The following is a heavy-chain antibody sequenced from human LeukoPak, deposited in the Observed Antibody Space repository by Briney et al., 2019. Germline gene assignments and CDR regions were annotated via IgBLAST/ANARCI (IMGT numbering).Heavy chain of an antibody. CDR3: ARDLMGAPGY. CDR1: GFTFSSYW. D-gene: IGHD1-26*01. V-gene: IGHV3-74*01. J-gene: IGHJ4*02. Sequence: GGSLRLSCAASGFTFSSYWMHWVRQAPGEGLVWVSRINTDGSSTNYADSVKGRFTISRDNAKNMLYLQMNSLGAEDTAVYYCARDLMGAPGYWGQGTLVTVSS. CDR2: INTDGSST.